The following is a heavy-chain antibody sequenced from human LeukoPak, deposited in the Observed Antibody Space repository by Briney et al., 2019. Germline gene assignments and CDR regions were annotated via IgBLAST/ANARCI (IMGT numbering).Heavy chain of an antibody. D-gene: IGHD2-15*01. CDR1: GFTFSSYS. V-gene: IGHV3-21*01. J-gene: IGHJ6*03. Sequence: PGGSLILSCAASGFTFSSYSMNWVRQAPGKGLEWVSSIRSSSSYIYYAASVKGRFTISRDNAKNSLYLQMNSLRAEDTAVYYCARDRCSGGSCYYYYYYMDVWGKGTTVTVSS. CDR3: ARDRCSGGSCYYYYYYMDV. CDR2: IRSSSSYI.